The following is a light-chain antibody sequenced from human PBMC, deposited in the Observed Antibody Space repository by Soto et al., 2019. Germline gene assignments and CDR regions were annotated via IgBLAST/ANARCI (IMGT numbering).Light chain of an antibody. V-gene: IGLV2-11*01. CDR3: FSYAGNSTWV. J-gene: IGLJ3*02. CDR2: DVA. CDR1: SSDVGAYDR. Sequence: QSALTQLRSVSGSPGQSVTISCTGTSSDVGAYDRVSWFQHHPGKAPKLMIYDVAKRPSGVPDRFSGSKSANTASLTISGLQAEEEADYYCFSYAGNSTWVFGGGTKLTVL.